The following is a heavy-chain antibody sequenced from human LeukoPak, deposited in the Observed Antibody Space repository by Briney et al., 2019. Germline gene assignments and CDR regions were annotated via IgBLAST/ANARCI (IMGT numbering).Heavy chain of an antibody. J-gene: IGHJ4*02. V-gene: IGHV3-7*01. D-gene: IGHD3-22*01. CDR3: ARDDSSGYYYFDN. CDR1: GFTLSNYW. Sequence: PGGSLRLSCVASGFTLSNYWMSWVRQAPGKGLERVANINQYGSEKYSVDSVKGRFTFSRDNAKNSLFLQMNSLRADDTAVYYCARDDSSGYYYFDNWGQGTLVTVSS. CDR2: INQYGSEK.